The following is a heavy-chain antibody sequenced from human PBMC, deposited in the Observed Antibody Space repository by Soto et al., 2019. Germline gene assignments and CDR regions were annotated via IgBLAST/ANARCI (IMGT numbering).Heavy chain of an antibody. Sequence: EVQLVESGGGLVKPGGSLRLSCAASGFTFISYSMNWVRQAPGKGLEWASSISSSSSYIYYADAVKGRFTISRDSAKNSLYLQMNSLRAEDTAVYYCARDVRYRYDYVGVSILYGMDVWGQGTTVSVSS. CDR3: ARDVRYRYDYVGVSILYGMDV. J-gene: IGHJ6*02. CDR2: ISSSSSYI. V-gene: IGHV3-21*01. D-gene: IGHD3-16*01. CDR1: GFTFISYS.